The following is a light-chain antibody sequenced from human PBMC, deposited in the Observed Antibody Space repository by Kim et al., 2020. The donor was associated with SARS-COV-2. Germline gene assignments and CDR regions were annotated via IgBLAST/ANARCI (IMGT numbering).Light chain of an antibody. V-gene: IGKV1-5*01. CDR3: QEYRSESWT. CDR1: QNINIW. J-gene: IGKJ1*01. Sequence: DIQMTQSPSTLSASVGDRVTITCRASQNINIWLAWYQQKPGKAPNLLIYDASNLETGVPSMFSGSRSGTQFTLTISSLQPADFATYYCQEYRSESWTFGQGTKVDIK. CDR2: DAS.